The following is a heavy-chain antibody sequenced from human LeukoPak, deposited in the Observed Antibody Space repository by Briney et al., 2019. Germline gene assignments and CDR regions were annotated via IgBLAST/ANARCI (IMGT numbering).Heavy chain of an antibody. CDR2: IYYSGTT. V-gene: IGHV4-30-4*01. J-gene: IGHJ4*02. CDR3: ARGPYGSGSYY. D-gene: IGHD3-10*01. CDR1: GGSISSGDYY. Sequence: SETLSLTCTVSGGSISSGDYYWSWIRQPPGKGLEWIGYIYYSGTTYYNPSLKSRVTISVDTSKNQFSLKLTSVTAADTAVYFCARGPYGSGSYYWGQGTLVTASA.